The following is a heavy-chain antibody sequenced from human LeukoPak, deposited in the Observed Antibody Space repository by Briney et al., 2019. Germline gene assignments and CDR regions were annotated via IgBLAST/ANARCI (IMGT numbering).Heavy chain of an antibody. CDR2: IYYSGST. CDR1: GGSISSSSYY. J-gene: IGHJ4*02. CDR3: ARQGPFDSSGYYFDY. D-gene: IGHD3-22*01. Sequence: PSETLSLTCTVSGGSISSSSYYWGWIRQPPGKGLEWIGSIYYSGSTYYNPSLKSRVTISVDTSKNQFSLKLSSVTAADTAVYYCARQGPFDSSGYYFDYWGQGTLVTVSS. V-gene: IGHV4-39*01.